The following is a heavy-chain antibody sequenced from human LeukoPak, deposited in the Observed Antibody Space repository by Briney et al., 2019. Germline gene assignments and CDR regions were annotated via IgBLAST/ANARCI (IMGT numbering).Heavy chain of an antibody. CDR1: GGSISSHY. Sequence: SETLSLTCTVSGGSISSHYWSWIRQPPGKGLEWIGYIYYSGSTNYNPSLKSRVTISVDTSKNQFSLKLSSVTAADTAVYYCARGRAVVVPAASYYMDVWGRGTTVTVSS. CDR2: IYYSGST. V-gene: IGHV4-59*11. D-gene: IGHD2-2*01. CDR3: ARGRAVVVPAASYYMDV. J-gene: IGHJ6*03.